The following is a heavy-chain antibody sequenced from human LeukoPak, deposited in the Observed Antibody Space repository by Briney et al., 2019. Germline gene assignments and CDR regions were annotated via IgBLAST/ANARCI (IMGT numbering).Heavy chain of an antibody. V-gene: IGHV1-2*04. CDR1: GYTFTDYY. Sequence: ASVKVSCKASGYTFTDYYMHWVRQAPGQGLEWMGWINPNSGGTNYAQKFQGWVTMTRDTSISTAYMELSRLRSDDTAVYYCARERVRITMVRGAPYGMDVWGQGTTVTVSS. D-gene: IGHD3-10*01. J-gene: IGHJ6*02. CDR2: INPNSGGT. CDR3: ARERVRITMVRGAPYGMDV.